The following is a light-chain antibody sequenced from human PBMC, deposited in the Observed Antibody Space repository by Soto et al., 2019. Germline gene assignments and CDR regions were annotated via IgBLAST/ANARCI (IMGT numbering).Light chain of an antibody. J-gene: IGKJ4*01. Sequence: EIVLTQSPATLSLSPVERATLSFSAIQSVRNSLAWYQQKPGQAPRLLIYAASHRATGIPTRFSGSGSGTDFILTITSLEPEDVAVYYCQQRSDWPPSLTFGGGTKVDIK. CDR1: QSVRNS. CDR2: AAS. V-gene: IGKV3-11*01. CDR3: QQRSDWPPSLT.